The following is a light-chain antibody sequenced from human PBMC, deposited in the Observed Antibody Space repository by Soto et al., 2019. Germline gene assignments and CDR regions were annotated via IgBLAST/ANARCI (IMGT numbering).Light chain of an antibody. V-gene: IGKV1-39*01. CDR2: AAS. CDR3: QKYNSAPLT. CDR1: QSIATY. Sequence: DIQMTQSPSSLSASVGDRLTISCRASQSIATYLNWYQQKPGEAPGVLIYAASSLQSGVPSRFSGSGSGTDFTLTISSLQPEDVAAYYCQKYNSAPLTFGGGTKVDIK. J-gene: IGKJ4*01.